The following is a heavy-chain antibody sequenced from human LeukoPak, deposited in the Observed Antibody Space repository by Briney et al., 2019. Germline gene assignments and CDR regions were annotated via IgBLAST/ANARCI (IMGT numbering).Heavy chain of an antibody. CDR2: MNPNSGNT. J-gene: IGHJ6*03. V-gene: IGHV1-8*01. D-gene: IGHD3-3*01. CDR1: GYTFTSYD. CDR3: ARGYLEWLIYYYYYMDV. Sequence: ASVKVSCKASGYTFTSYDINWVRQATGQGLEWMGWMNPNSGNTGYTQKFQGRVTMTRNTSISTAYMELSSLRSEDTAVYYCARGYLEWLIYYYYYMDVWGKGTTVTVSS.